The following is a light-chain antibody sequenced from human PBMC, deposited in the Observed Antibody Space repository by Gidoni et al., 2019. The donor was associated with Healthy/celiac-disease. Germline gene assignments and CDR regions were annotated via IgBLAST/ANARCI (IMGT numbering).Light chain of an antibody. V-gene: IGKV3-11*01. CDR2: DAS. J-gene: IGKJ4*01. Sequence: EIVLTQSPATLSLSPGERATLSCRASQSVSSYLACYQQKPGQAPRLLIYDASNRATGIPARFSGSGSGTDFTLTISSLEPEDFAVYYCQQRSNWPALTFXGXTKVEIK. CDR3: QQRSNWPALT. CDR1: QSVSSY.